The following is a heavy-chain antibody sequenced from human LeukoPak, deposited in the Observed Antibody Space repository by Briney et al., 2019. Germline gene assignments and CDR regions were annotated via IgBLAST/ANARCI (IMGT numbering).Heavy chain of an antibody. CDR3: ARSHSSGWYDDY. Sequence: SEILSLTCTVSGGSISGYYWSWIRQPPGKGLEWIGYIYYSGGTNYNRSLKSRVTISLDTSKNQFSLKLSSVTAADTAVYYCARSHSSGWYDDYWGQGTLVTVSS. J-gene: IGHJ4*02. CDR2: IYYSGGT. D-gene: IGHD6-19*01. CDR1: GGSISGYY. V-gene: IGHV4-59*01.